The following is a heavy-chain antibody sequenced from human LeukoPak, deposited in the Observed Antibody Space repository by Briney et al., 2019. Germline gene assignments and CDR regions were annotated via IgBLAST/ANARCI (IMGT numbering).Heavy chain of an antibody. Sequence: NSSETLSLTCAVYGGSFSGYYWSWIRQPPGKGLEWIGEINHSGSTNYNPSLKSRVTISVDTSKNQFSLKLSSVTAADTAVYYCASSSSGWADYWGQGTLVTVSS. V-gene: IGHV4-34*01. CDR1: GGSFSGYY. J-gene: IGHJ4*02. CDR2: INHSGST. CDR3: ASSSSGWADY. D-gene: IGHD6-19*01.